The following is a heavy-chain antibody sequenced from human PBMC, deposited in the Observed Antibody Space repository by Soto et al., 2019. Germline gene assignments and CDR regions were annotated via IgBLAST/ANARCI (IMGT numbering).Heavy chain of an antibody. D-gene: IGHD2-21*02. Sequence: QVQLVESGGGVVQPGRSLRLSCAASGFTFSSYGMHWVRQAPGKGLEWVAVIWYDGSNKYYADSVKGRFTISRDNSKNTLYLQMNSLRAEDTAVYYCARAHRPPNCGGDCYRTYYYYGMDVWGQGTTVTVSS. CDR3: ARAHRPPNCGGDCYRTYYYYGMDV. CDR1: GFTFSSYG. J-gene: IGHJ6*02. V-gene: IGHV3-33*01. CDR2: IWYDGSNK.